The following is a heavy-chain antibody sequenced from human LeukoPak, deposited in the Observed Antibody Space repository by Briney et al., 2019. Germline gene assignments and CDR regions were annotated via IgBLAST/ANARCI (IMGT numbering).Heavy chain of an antibody. J-gene: IGHJ4*02. CDR1: GFIFSNYE. D-gene: IGHD3-22*01. CDR3: AREASDYYDSSGYFHFDY. V-gene: IGHV3-30*03. CDR2: ISYDGGKT. Sequence: GGSLRLSCAASGFIFSNYEMHWVRQAPGKGLEWVALISYDGGKTSYEDSVKGRFTISRDNSRNSLYLQMDSLGPEDTAVYFCAREASDYYDSSGYFHFDYWGQGTLVTVSS.